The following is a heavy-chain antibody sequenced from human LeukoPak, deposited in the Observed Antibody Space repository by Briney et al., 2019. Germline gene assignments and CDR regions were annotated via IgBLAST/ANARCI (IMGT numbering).Heavy chain of an antibody. Sequence: ASVKVSCKASGYTFTSYAMHWVRQAPGQRLEWMGWINAGNGNTKYSQKFQGRVTITRDTSASTAYMELSSLRSEDTAAYYCARAPFSSPERRNYDILTGYYPDWGQGTLVTVSS. J-gene: IGHJ4*02. V-gene: IGHV1-3*01. CDR3: ARAPFSSPERRNYDILTGYYPD. CDR2: INAGNGNT. CDR1: GYTFTSYA. D-gene: IGHD3-9*01.